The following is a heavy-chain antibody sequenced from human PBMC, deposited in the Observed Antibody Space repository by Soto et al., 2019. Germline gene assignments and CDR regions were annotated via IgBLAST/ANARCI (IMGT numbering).Heavy chain of an antibody. CDR1: GFTVSSNY. CDR2: IYSGGST. Sequence: EVQLVESGGGLVQPGGSLRLSCAASGFTVSSNYMSWVRQAPGKGLEWVSVIYSGGSTYYADSVKGRFTIPRDNSKNTLYLQMNSLRAEDTAVYYCARDPTVNTTLEDWGQGTLVTVSS. V-gene: IGHV3-66*01. J-gene: IGHJ4*02. CDR3: ARDPTVNTTLED. D-gene: IGHD4-17*01.